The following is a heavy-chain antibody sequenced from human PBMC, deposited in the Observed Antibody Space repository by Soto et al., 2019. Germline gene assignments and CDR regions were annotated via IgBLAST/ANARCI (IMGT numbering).Heavy chain of an antibody. CDR3: AREGRGDCSSTSCYGP. J-gene: IGHJ5*02. D-gene: IGHD2-2*01. CDR1: GGSISSGGYY. V-gene: IGHV4-31*03. CDR2: IYYSGST. Sequence: SETLSLTCTVSGGSISSGGYYWILIRQHPGKGLEWIGYIYYSGSTYYNPSLKSRVTISVDTSKNQFSLKLSSVTAADTAVYYCAREGRGDCSSTSCYGPWGQGTLVTVSS.